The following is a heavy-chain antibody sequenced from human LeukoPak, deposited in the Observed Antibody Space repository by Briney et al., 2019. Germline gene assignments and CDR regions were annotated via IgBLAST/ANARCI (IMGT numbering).Heavy chain of an antibody. CDR2: IWYDGSNK. V-gene: IGHV3-33*06. Sequence: GGSLRLSCAASGFTFRNYDMHWVRQAPGKGLEWVAVIWYDGSNKYYADSVKGRFTISRDNSKNTLYPQMNSLRAEDTAVYYCAKDNSGSFDYWGQGTLVTVSS. J-gene: IGHJ4*02. D-gene: IGHD1-26*01. CDR1: GFTFRNYD. CDR3: AKDNSGSFDY.